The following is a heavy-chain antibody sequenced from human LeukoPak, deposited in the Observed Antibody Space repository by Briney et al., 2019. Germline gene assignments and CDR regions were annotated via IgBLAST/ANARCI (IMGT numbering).Heavy chain of an antibody. D-gene: IGHD3-10*01. V-gene: IGHV3-48*03. CDR3: ARDLRYYYGSGSYSSFDY. CDR2: ISSSGSTI. J-gene: IGHJ4*02. Sequence: GGSLRLSCATSGFSFSDYAMNWVRQAPGKGLEWVSYISSSGSTIYYADSVKGRFTISRDNAKNSLYLQMNSLRAEDTAVYYCARDLRYYYGSGSYSSFDYWGQGTLVTVSS. CDR1: GFSFSDYA.